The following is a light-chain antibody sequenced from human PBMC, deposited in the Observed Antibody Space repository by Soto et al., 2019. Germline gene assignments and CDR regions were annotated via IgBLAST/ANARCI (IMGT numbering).Light chain of an antibody. CDR3: VQALHTWT. V-gene: IGKV2-28*01. CDR1: QSLLHSNGYNF. J-gene: IGKJ1*01. CDR2: LGS. Sequence: DIVMTQSPLSLSVTPGEPASISCRSSQSLLHSNGYNFLDWYLQKPGQSPQLLIYLGSTRSSGVPDRFSGSGSGTDFTLKISRVEAEDVGVYYCVQALHTWTFGQGTKVDIK.